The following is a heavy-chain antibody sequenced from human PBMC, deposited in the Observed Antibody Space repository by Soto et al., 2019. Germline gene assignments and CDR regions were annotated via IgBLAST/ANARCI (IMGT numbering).Heavy chain of an antibody. CDR1: GFAFGRYG. CDR2: VSYDGSTT. D-gene: IGHD1-26*01. J-gene: IGHJ5*01. Sequence: VQLVESGGGVVQPGRSRTLSCAASGFAFGRYGMHWVRQAPGKGLEWVAVVSYDGSTTYYADSVKGRFTISRDNSKSALFLRMNSLRGDDTAVYYCAKGMEEGAVQDSWGQGILVIVSS. V-gene: IGHV3-30*18. CDR3: AKGMEEGAVQDS.